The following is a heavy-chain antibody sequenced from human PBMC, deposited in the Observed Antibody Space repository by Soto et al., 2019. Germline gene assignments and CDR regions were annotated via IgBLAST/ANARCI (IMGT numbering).Heavy chain of an antibody. CDR2: IIPILGIA. J-gene: IGHJ4*02. CDR1: GGTFSSYT. Sequence: QVQLVQSGAEVKKPGSSVKVSCKASGGTFSSYTISWVRQAPGQGLEWMGRIIPILGIANYAQKFQGRVTITADKSTSTAYMELSSLRSEDTAVYYCARDSGYYDSSGAPYYFDYWGQGTLVTVSS. D-gene: IGHD3-22*01. V-gene: IGHV1-69*08. CDR3: ARDSGYYDSSGAPYYFDY.